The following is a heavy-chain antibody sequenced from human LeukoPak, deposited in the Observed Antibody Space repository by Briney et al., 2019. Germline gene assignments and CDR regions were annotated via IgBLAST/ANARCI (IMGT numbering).Heavy chain of an antibody. D-gene: IGHD1-7*01. CDR3: ARLGLELQTFDY. V-gene: IGHV4-39*07. J-gene: IGHJ4*02. CDR1: GGSISSSSYY. Sequence: SETLSLTCTVSGGSISSSSYYWGWIRQPPGKGLEWIGSIYYSGSTYYNPSLKSRVTISVDTSNNQFSLKLRSVTAADTAVYYCARLGLELQTFDYWGQGTLVTVSS. CDR2: IYYSGST.